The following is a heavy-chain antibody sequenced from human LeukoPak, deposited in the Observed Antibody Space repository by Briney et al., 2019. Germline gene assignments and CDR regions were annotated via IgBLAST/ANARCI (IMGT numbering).Heavy chain of an antibody. V-gene: IGHV1-2*02. D-gene: IGHD6-6*01. J-gene: IGHJ6*03. CDR1: GYTFTGYY. Sequence: EASARVSCKASGYTFTGYYMHWVRQAPGQGLEWMGWINPNSGGTNYAQKFQGRVTMTRDTSISTAYMELSRLRSDDTAVYYCASPGSSSSRDYYYYMDVWGKGTTVTVSS. CDR3: ASPGSSSSRDYYYYMDV. CDR2: INPNSGGT.